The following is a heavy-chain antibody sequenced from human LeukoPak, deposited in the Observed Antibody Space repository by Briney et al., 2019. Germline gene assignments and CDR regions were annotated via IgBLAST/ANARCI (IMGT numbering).Heavy chain of an antibody. CDR3: ARYPPPFCGGDCYSWYFDY. Sequence: GGSLRLSCAASGFTFSSYSMNWVRQAPGKGLEWVSSISSSSSYIYYADSVKGRFTISRDNAKNSLYLQMNSLRAEDTAVYYCARYPPPFCGGDCYSWYFDYWGQGTLVTVSS. D-gene: IGHD2-21*02. CDR1: GFTFSSYS. V-gene: IGHV3-21*01. CDR2: ISSSSSYI. J-gene: IGHJ4*02.